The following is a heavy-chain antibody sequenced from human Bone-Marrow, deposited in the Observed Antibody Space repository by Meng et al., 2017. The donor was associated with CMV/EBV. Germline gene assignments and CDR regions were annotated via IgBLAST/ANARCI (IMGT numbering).Heavy chain of an antibody. Sequence: ASVKVSCKASGYTFTGYYIHWVRQAPRQGLEWMGWVNPNSGNTGYAQKFQGRVTMTRNTSISTAYMELSSLRSEDTAVYYCARRRVATFFLGKNYYSMDVWGQGTTVTVSS. J-gene: IGHJ6*02. D-gene: IGHD5-12*01. CDR3: ARRRVATFFLGKNYYSMDV. V-gene: IGHV1-8*02. CDR2: VNPNSGNT. CDR1: GYTFTGYY.